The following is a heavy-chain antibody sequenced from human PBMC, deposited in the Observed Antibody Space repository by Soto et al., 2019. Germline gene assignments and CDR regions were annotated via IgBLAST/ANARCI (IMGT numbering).Heavy chain of an antibody. D-gene: IGHD3-22*01. CDR1: GFTFSSYW. Sequence: GGSLRLSCAASGFTFSSYWVRWVRQAPGKGLVWVSRIKSDGSGTSYADSVKGRLTISRDNAKNTLYLQMNSLRAEDTAVYYCARGDGDYYDGNGYLGRHWGQGTLVTVSS. CDR3: ARGDGDYYDGNGYLGRH. J-gene: IGHJ4*02. V-gene: IGHV3-74*01. CDR2: IKSDGSGT.